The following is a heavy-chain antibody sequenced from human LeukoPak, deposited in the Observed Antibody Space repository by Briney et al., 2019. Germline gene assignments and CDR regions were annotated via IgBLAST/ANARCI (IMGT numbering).Heavy chain of an antibody. CDR3: ARDRGMAPTSGDY. V-gene: IGHV3-33*01. J-gene: IGHJ4*02. Sequence: GGSLRLSCAASGFTFSSYGMHWVRQAPGKGLEWVAVIWYDGSNKYYADSVKGRFTISRDNAKNSLYLQMNSLRAEDTAVYYCARDRGMAPTSGDYWGQGTLVTVSS. CDR1: GFTFSSYG. D-gene: IGHD5-24*01. CDR2: IWYDGSNK.